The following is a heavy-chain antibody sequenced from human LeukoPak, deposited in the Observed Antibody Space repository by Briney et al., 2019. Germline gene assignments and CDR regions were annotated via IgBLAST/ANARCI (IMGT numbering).Heavy chain of an antibody. V-gene: IGHV4-34*01. CDR3: ARDKFCSDTGSCNIGLFDF. CDR1: GGSFSGYY. J-gene: IGHJ4*02. Sequence: SETLSLTCGVFGGSFSGYYWTWIRRPPGKGLEWIGGINHRGSSNYNPSLRSRVTISVDTSKTQFSLKLTSMTAADTAVYYCARDKFCSDTGSCNIGLFDFWGQGALVTVSS. D-gene: IGHD2-15*01. CDR2: INHRGSS.